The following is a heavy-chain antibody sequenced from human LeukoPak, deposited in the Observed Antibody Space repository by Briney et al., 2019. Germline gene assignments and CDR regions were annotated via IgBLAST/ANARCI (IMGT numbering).Heavy chain of an antibody. D-gene: IGHD3-22*01. J-gene: IGHJ4*02. Sequence: PSETLSLTCTVSGGSISSSSYYWGWIRQPPGKGLEWIGSIYYSGSTYYNPSLKSRVTISVDTSKNQFSLKLSSVTAADTAVYYCARDYYYDSSGYSDYWGQGTLVTVSS. V-gene: IGHV4-39*07. CDR3: ARDYYYDSSGYSDY. CDR2: IYYSGST. CDR1: GGSISSSSYY.